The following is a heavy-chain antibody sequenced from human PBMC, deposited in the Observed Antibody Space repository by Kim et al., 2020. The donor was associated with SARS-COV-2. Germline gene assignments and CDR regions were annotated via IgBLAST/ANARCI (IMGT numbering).Heavy chain of an antibody. D-gene: IGHD6-13*01. V-gene: IGHV3-11*05. J-gene: IGHJ5*02. Sequence: YADSVKGRFTISRDNAKNSLYLQMNSLRAEDTAVYYCARDLGIAAAEFDPWGQGTLVTVSS. CDR3: ARDLGIAAAEFDP.